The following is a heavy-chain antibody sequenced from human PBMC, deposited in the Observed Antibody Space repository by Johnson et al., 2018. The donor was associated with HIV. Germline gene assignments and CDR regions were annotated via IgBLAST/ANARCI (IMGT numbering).Heavy chain of an antibody. CDR1: GFTFSNAW. CDR2: VKRKTDGGTI. V-gene: IGHV3-15*01. CDR3: TTMSALWFGDIHVFGDGFDI. J-gene: IGHJ3*02. D-gene: IGHD3-10*01. Sequence: VQLVESGGGSVKSGGSLRVSCAASGFTFSNAWMSWVRQAPGKGLEWVGRVKRKTDGGTIDYAAAVKGRFIISRYDSKNTLYLQMNGLKTEDTAMYYCTTMSALWFGDIHVFGDGFDIWGQGTMVTVSS.